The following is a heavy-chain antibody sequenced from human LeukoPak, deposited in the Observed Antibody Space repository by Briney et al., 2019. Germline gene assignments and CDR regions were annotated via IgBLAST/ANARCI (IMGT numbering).Heavy chain of an antibody. CDR2: IGGDADGT. J-gene: IGHJ4*02. CDR1: GFTVTNFA. Sequence: GGSLRLSCAASGFTVTNFAIAWVRQAPGTGLEWVAAIGGDADGTTYPDRVRGRFFLSRDSSKNTLYLQMNVLTVEDTAVYHCVHPTGEGWFYFPYWGQGTPVTVSS. V-gene: IGHV3-23*01. D-gene: IGHD7-27*01. CDR3: VHPTGEGWFYFPY.